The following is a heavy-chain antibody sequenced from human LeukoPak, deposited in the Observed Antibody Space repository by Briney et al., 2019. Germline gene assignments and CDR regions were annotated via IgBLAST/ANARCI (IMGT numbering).Heavy chain of an antibody. CDR1: GYTFTSYG. V-gene: IGHV1-18*01. Sequence: ASLKVSCKASGYTFTSYGISRVRQAPGQGLELMGWISGYDGNTNYAQNLQGRVTMTTDTSPSTAYMELRSLRSDDTAVYYCARSSAWYAGDLDYWGQGTLVTVSS. CDR2: ISGYDGNT. CDR3: ARSSAWYAGDLDY. D-gene: IGHD6-19*01. J-gene: IGHJ4*02.